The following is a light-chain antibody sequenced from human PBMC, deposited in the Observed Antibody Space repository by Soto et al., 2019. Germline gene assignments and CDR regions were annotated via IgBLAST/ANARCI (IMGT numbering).Light chain of an antibody. CDR3: QQYGDFPFT. CDR2: DAS. J-gene: IGKJ3*01. V-gene: IGKV1-33*01. Sequence: DTLMTQSPSSLSASVGDRVTLTCQASQAIKNNLNWFQQKSGKAPRLLVYDASNLETGVTSRFSGSGSGTYFTFTIDSLQPEDIATYFCQQYGDFPFTFGPGTKVDI. CDR1: QAIKNN.